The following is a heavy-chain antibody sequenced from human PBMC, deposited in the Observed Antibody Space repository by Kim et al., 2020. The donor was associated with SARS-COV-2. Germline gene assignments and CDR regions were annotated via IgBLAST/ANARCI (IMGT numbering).Heavy chain of an antibody. V-gene: IGHV1-46*01. D-gene: IGHD6-6*01. Sequence: YAQKFQARVAMTRDTSTNTVYMEMSSLRPDDTAMYFCARARNSFVLIWFDPWGQGTQVTVSS. J-gene: IGHJ5*02. CDR3: ARARNSFVLIWFDP.